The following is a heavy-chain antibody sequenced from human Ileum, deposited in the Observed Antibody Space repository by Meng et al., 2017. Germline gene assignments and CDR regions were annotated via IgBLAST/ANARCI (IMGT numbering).Heavy chain of an antibody. Sequence: PLQESGPGLVRPSGTLSLTCAVSSGSMSINTYWSWVRQPPGKGLEWIGQISHSGSAYYNPSLKSRVTMSVDKSKSQFSLMLTSVTAADTAIYYCARHGGYSQDFWGQGTLVTVSS. CDR2: ISHSGSA. V-gene: IGHV4-4*02. D-gene: IGHD4-23*01. CDR1: SGSMSINTY. CDR3: ARHGGYSQDF. J-gene: IGHJ4*02.